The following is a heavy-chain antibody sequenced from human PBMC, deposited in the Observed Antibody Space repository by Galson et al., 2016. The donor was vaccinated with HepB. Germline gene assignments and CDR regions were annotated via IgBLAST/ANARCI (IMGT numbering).Heavy chain of an antibody. V-gene: IGHV4-59*11. CDR3: ARETGAGTYQGFDY. CDR1: GGSIISHY. CDR2: IYYRGST. D-gene: IGHD1-1*01. Sequence: ETLSLTCTVSGGSIISHYWTWLRQPPGKGLEWIGNIYYRGSTNYNTSLKSRVTISVDMSKNHLSRKLDSVTAADTAVYYCARETGAGTYQGFDYWGQGTLATVSS. J-gene: IGHJ4*02.